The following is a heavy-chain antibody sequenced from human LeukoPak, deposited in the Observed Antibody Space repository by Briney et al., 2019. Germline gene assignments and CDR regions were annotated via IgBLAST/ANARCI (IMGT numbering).Heavy chain of an antibody. CDR1: GGSFSGYY. Sequence: SETLSHTCAVYGGSFSGYYWSWIRQPPGKGLEWIGEINHSGSTNYNPSLKSRVTISVDTSKNQFSLKQSSVTAADTAVYYCARGGPRYCSGGSCYFGYWGQGTLVTVSS. J-gene: IGHJ4*02. CDR2: INHSGST. D-gene: IGHD2-15*01. CDR3: ARGGPRYCSGGSCYFGY. V-gene: IGHV4-34*01.